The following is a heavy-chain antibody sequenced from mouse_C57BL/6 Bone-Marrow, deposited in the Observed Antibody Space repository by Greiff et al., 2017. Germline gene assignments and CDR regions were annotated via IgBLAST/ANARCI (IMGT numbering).Heavy chain of an antibody. Sequence: EVKLVESGGDLVKPGGSLKLSCAASGFTFSSYGMSWVRQTPDKRLEWVATISSGGSYTYYPDSVKGRFTISRDNARNTLYLQMSSLKSEDTAMFYCARHQGRVRAYWGQGTLVTVSA. J-gene: IGHJ3*01. CDR3: ARHQGRVRAY. CDR1: GFTFSSYG. CDR2: ISSGGSYT. D-gene: IGHD3-2*02. V-gene: IGHV5-6*01.